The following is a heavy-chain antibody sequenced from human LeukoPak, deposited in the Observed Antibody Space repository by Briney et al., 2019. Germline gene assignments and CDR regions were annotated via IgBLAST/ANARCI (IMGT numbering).Heavy chain of an antibody. CDR2: ISSNGGST. Sequence: GGTLRLSCSASGFTFSSYAMHWVRQAPAKGLEYVSAISSNGGSTYYADSVKGRFTISRDNSKNTLYLQMSSLRAEDTAVYYCVKDRILAAARYYFDYWGQGTLVTVSS. V-gene: IGHV3-64D*06. J-gene: IGHJ4*02. CDR3: VKDRILAAARYYFDY. CDR1: GFTFSSYA. D-gene: IGHD6-13*01.